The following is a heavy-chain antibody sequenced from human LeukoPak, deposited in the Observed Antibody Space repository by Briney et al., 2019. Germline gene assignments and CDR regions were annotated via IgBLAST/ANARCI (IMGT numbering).Heavy chain of an antibody. J-gene: IGHJ4*02. V-gene: IGHV3-30*18. Sequence: GRSLRLSCAASGFTFSSYGMHWVRRAPGKGLVWVAVISYDGSNKYYADSVKGRFTISRDNSKNTLYLQMNSLRAEDTAVYYCAKDVRLYYGTAGTVDYWGQGTLVTVSS. CDR3: AKDVRLYYGTAGTVDY. D-gene: IGHD3-10*01. CDR1: GFTFSSYG. CDR2: ISYDGSNK.